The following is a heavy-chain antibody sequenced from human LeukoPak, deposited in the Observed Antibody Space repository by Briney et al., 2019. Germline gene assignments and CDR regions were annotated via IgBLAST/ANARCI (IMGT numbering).Heavy chain of an antibody. J-gene: IGHJ2*01. CDR2: ISWNSGSI. CDR3: AKDKFYGLHWYFDL. Sequence: GRSLRLSSAASGFTFDDYAMHWVRQAPGKGLEWVSGISWNSGSIGYADSVKGRFTISRDNAKNSLYLQMNSLRAEDMALYYCAKDKFYGLHWYFDLWGRGTLVTVSS. CDR1: GFTFDDYA. D-gene: IGHD4-17*01. V-gene: IGHV3-9*03.